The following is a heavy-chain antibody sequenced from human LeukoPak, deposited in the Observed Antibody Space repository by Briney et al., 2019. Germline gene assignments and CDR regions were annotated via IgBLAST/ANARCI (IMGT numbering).Heavy chain of an antibody. CDR1: GGSISSYY. CDR3: ARARVYDSSGFDY. D-gene: IGHD3-22*01. J-gene: IGHJ4*02. Sequence: PSETLSLTCTVSGGSISSYYWSWIRQPPGKGLEWIGYIYYSGSTNYNPSLKSRVTISVDTSKNQFSLKLSSVTAADTAVYYCARARVYDSSGFDYWGQGTLVTVSS. CDR2: IYYSGST. V-gene: IGHV4-59*08.